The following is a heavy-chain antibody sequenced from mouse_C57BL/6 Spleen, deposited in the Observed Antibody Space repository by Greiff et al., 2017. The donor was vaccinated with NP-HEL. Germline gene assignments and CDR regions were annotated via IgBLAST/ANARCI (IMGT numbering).Heavy chain of an antibody. Sequence: EVKLQQSGPVLVKPGASVKMSCKASGYTFTDYYMNWVKQSHGKSLEWIGVINPYNGGTSYNQKFKGKATLTVDKSSSTAYMELNSLTSEDSAVYYCARWGGNYPLDYWGQGTTLTVSS. V-gene: IGHV1-19*01. D-gene: IGHD2-1*01. CDR1: GYTFTDYY. CDR2: INPYNGGT. J-gene: IGHJ2*01. CDR3: ARWGGNYPLDY.